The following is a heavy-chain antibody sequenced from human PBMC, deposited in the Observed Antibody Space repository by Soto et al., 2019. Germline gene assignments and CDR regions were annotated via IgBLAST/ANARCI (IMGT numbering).Heavy chain of an antibody. J-gene: IGHJ5*02. CDR2: ISSSGSTI. D-gene: IGHD2-8*01. Sequence: PGGSLRLSCAASGFTFSSYEMNWVRQAPGKGLEWVSYISSSGSTIYYADSVKGRFTISRDNAKNSLYLQMNSLRAEDAAVYYCARGGRDCTNGVCSSWFDPWGQGTLVTVS. CDR3: ARGGRDCTNGVCSSWFDP. CDR1: GFTFSSYE. V-gene: IGHV3-48*03.